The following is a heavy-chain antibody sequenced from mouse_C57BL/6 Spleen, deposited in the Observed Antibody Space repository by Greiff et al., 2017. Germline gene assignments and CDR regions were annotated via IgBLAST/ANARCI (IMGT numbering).Heavy chain of an antibody. CDR2: IWSGGST. D-gene: IGHD2-4*01. J-gene: IGHJ3*01. CDR1: GFSLTSYG. Sequence: VKLQESGPGLVQPSQSLYITCTVSGFSLTSYGVHWVRQSPGKGLEWLGVIWSGGSTDYNAAFTSRLSISKDNSKSQVFFKMNSLQADDTAIYYCARNLGLRQGWFAYWGQGTLVTVSA. CDR3: ARNLGLRQGWFAY. V-gene: IGHV2-2*01.